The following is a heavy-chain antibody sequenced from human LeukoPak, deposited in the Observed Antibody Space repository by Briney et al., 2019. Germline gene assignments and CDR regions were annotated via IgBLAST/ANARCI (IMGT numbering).Heavy chain of an antibody. J-gene: IGHJ4*02. CDR2: IFTSAGSA. D-gene: IGHD2-15*01. V-gene: IGHV3-23*05. Sequence: TGGSLRLSCAASGFTFGSYVMYWVRRAPGKGLGWGSGIFTSAGSANYADSVKGRFTISRDNTKNTVYLQMHSLRAEDTATYYCAKTTTGYSSGRYPAWPIDYWGQGTLVTVSS. CDR3: AKTTTGYSSGRYPAWPIDY. CDR1: GFTFGSYV.